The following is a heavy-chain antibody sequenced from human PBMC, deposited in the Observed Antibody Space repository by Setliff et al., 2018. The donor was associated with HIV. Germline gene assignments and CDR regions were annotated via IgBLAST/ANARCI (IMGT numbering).Heavy chain of an antibody. CDR1: GGTVTTYS. CDR3: ARGRVAAVWAA. V-gene: IGHV1-69*01. J-gene: IGHJ5*02. Sequence: CKASGGTVTTYSINWVRRAPGQGLEWMGGIIPLFGTTTYAQKFQGRVTITADQSTSTAYMELSSLRSEDTAMYYCARGRVAAVWAAWGQGTLVTVSS. CDR2: IIPLFGTT. D-gene: IGHD6-13*01.